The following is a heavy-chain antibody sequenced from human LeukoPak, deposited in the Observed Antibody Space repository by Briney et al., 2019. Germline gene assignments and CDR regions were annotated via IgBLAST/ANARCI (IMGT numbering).Heavy chain of an antibody. D-gene: IGHD2-2*01. V-gene: IGHV1-69*04. CDR3: ARDTDPRYCSSTSCYAYYYGMDV. CDR1: GGTSSSYA. CDR2: IIPILGVA. Sequence: ASAKVSCKASGGTSSSYAISWVRQAAGQGLEWMGRIIPILGVANYARKFQGRVTITADKSTSTAYMELSSLRSEDTAVYYCARDTDPRYCSSTSCYAYYYGMDVWGQGTTVTVSS. J-gene: IGHJ6*02.